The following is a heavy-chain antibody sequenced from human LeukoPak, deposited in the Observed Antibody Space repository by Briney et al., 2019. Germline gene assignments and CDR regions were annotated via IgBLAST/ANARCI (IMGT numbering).Heavy chain of an antibody. CDR2: INHSGST. D-gene: IGHD6-13*01. J-gene: IGHJ4*02. V-gene: IGHV4-34*01. Sequence: SETLSLTCAVYGGSFSGYYWSWIRQPPGKGLEWIGEINHSGSTNYNPSLKSRVTISVDTSKNQFSLKLSSVTAADTAVYYCAKEGGGSSSWLLEYYFDYWGQGTLVTVSS. CDR3: AKEGGGSSSWLLEYYFDY. CDR1: GGSFSGYY.